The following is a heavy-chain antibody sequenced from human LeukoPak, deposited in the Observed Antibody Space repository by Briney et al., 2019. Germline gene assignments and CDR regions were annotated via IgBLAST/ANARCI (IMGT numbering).Heavy chain of an antibody. CDR1: GFTFSSYW. J-gene: IGHJ4*02. Sequence: GGSLRLSCAASGFTFSSYWMHWVRQAPGKGLVWVSRINTDGSSTNYADSVKGRFTISRDNAKNTLYLQMNSLRAEDTAIYYCARDLGVVPPEDYDYFDYWGQGTLVTVSA. CDR3: ARDLGVVPPEDYDYFDY. CDR2: INTDGSST. D-gene: IGHD2-2*01. V-gene: IGHV3-74*01.